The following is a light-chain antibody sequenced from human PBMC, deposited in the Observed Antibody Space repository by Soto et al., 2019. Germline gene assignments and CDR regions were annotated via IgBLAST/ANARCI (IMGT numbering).Light chain of an antibody. CDR3: AAWDDNLNGPL. J-gene: IGLJ3*02. CDR1: NSNIGRYS. Sequence: QSALTHPPSLSGTPGQRVTISCSGSNSNIGRYSVNWYQHFPGTAPKILIYSDDERPSGVPDRFSGSKSGTSASLAISGLQSEDEAEYYCAAWDDNLNGPLFGGWTKVTVL. CDR2: SDD. V-gene: IGLV1-44*01.